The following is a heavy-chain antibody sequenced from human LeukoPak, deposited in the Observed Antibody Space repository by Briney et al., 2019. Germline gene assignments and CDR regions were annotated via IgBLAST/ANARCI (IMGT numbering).Heavy chain of an antibody. CDR3: ALEPYSSSSLGVY. CDR1: GFTFSNYA. V-gene: IGHV3-30*04. J-gene: IGHJ4*02. D-gene: IGHD6-6*01. Sequence: GGSLRLSYAASGFTFSNYAMHWVRQAPGKGLEWVAVISYDGSNKYYADSVKGRFTISRDNSKNTLYLQMNSLRAEDTAVYYCALEPYSSSSLGVYWGQGTLVTVSS. CDR2: ISYDGSNK.